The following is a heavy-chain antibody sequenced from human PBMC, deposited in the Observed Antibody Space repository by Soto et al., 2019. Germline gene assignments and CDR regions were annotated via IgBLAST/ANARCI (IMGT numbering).Heavy chain of an antibody. J-gene: IGHJ4*02. D-gene: IGHD3-22*01. V-gene: IGHV3-21*06. CDR3: ARKSSSDSTGYDYFDY. Sequence: VQLVESGGGLVEPGGSLRLSCATSGFSFSSSDMTWVRQAPGKGLEYVSSINYSGRYMFYAGSLRGRFTVSRDNANNSLYLQTNSLRAEDPAVYYCARKSSSDSTGYDYFDYWGQGTLVTVSS. CDR1: GFSFSSSD. CDR2: INYSGRYM.